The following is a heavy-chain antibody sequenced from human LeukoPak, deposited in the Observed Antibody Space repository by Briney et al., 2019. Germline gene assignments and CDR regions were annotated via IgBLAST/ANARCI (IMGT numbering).Heavy chain of an antibody. J-gene: IGHJ4*02. CDR2: ISGSGGRT. CDR1: GFTFSRYG. CDR3: AKVRNGYFDY. V-gene: IGHV3-23*01. D-gene: IGHD1-1*01. Sequence: QSGGSLRLSCAASGFTFSRYGMSWVRQAPGKGLEWVSAISGSGGRTYYADSVKGRFTISRDNSKNTLYLQMNSLRAEDTAVYNCAKVRNGYFDYWGQGTLVTVSS.